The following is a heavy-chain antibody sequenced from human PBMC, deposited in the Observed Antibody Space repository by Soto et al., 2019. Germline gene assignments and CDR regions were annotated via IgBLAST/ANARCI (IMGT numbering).Heavy chain of an antibody. V-gene: IGHV1-2*02. J-gene: IGHJ5*02. CDR2: INPNSGVT. CDR1: GYYFTGYY. D-gene: IGHD2-2*01. CDR3: ATNLFSSTSRGSDFDP. Sequence: QVQLVQSGAEMKKPGASVKISCKASGYYFTGYYMHWVRQAPGQGLAWMGWINPNSGVTNYAQRFQGRVTMPRDTSISTAYLEVKRLTSDDTAVYYFATNLFSSTSRGSDFDPWGQGTLVIVSS.